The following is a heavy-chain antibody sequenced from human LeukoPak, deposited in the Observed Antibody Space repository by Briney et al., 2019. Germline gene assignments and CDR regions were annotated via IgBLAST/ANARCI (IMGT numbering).Heavy chain of an antibody. CDR3: AKDRYAWTSGYSYNPFDY. CDR2: ISGSGTST. D-gene: IGHD5-18*01. CDR1: GFTFSSYA. Sequence: GGSVRLSCATSGFTFSSYAMSWVRQAPGKGLEWVSVISGSGTSTFYADSVKGRFTISRDNTKKTLYLQMNSLRAEDTAVYYCAKDRYAWTSGYSYNPFDYWGQGTLVTVSS. J-gene: IGHJ4*02. V-gene: IGHV3-23*01.